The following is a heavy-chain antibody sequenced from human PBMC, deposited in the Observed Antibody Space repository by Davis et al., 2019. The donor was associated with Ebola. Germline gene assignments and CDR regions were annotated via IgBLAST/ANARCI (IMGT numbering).Heavy chain of an antibody. Sequence: PGGSLRLSCAGSGFTFSSYWMTWVRQAPGKGLEWVANIKEDGSEKYYVDSVKGRFTISRDNAKNSLYLQMNRLRAEDTGVYYCAREKTQKLIIGDWYFDLWGRGTVVTVSS. CDR1: GFTFSSYW. CDR3: AREKTQKLIIGDWYFDL. J-gene: IGHJ2*01. CDR2: IKEDGSEK. D-gene: IGHD3-22*01. V-gene: IGHV3-7*03.